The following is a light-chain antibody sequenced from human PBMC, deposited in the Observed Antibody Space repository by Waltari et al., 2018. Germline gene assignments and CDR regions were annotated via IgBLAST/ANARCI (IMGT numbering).Light chain of an antibody. CDR2: AAS. CDR1: QDIRNY. CDR3: QQYKTYPIT. V-gene: IGKV1-16*02. J-gene: IGKJ5*01. Sequence: GDRVSITCRASQDIRNYLAWFQHKPGEAPKPLIYAASSLQSGVPSNFSGSGSGTDFTLTISSLQPEDFATYCQQYKTYPITFGQGTRLEI.